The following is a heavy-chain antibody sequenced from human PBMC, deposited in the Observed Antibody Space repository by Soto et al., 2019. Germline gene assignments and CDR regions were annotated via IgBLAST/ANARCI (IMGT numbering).Heavy chain of an antibody. CDR2: IDWDDDK. CDR1: GFSLSTSGMC. Sequence: SGPTLVNPTQTLTLTCTFSGFSLSTSGMCVSWIRQPPGKALEWLARIDWDDDKYYSTSLKTRLTISKDTSKNQVVLTMTNMDPVDTATYYCARSLLYSSGWYPLDYRAQGTLVPVSS. CDR3: ARSLLYSSGWYPLDY. D-gene: IGHD6-13*01. V-gene: IGHV2-70*11. J-gene: IGHJ4*02.